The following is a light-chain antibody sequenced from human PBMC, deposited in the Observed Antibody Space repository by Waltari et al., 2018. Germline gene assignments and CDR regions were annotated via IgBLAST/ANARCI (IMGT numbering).Light chain of an antibody. CDR1: QGISNY. V-gene: IGKV1-9*01. J-gene: IGKJ2*01. CDR2: ETS. Sequence: SPSSLSASVGDRVTITCRATQGISNYLIWYRQKPGKAPEVLIYETSTLQSGVPSRFSGSGSGTDFTLTISSLQPEDFATYFCQHSNNFPYTFGQGTKLEIK. CDR3: QHSNNFPYT.